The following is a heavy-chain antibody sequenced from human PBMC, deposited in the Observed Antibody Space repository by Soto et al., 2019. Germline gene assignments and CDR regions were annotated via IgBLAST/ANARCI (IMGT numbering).Heavy chain of an antibody. D-gene: IGHD1-26*01. Sequence: QVHLVESGGGVVQPGRSLRLSCAASGFSFSTYGMHWVRQAPGKGLEWVAFISNDGSNKYYADSVKGRFTISRDNSKNTLYLQMNSLRAEDTAGYYWAKGFGNYWAFDYWGQGTLVTVSS. CDR1: GFSFSTYG. V-gene: IGHV3-30*18. J-gene: IGHJ4*02. CDR2: ISNDGSNK. CDR3: AKGFGNYWAFDY.